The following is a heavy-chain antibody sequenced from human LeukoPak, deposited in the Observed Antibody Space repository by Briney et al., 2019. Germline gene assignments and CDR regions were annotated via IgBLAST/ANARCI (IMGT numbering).Heavy chain of an antibody. CDR3: ARFHISTGSFDF. Sequence: PSETLSLTRTVSGGSISSSSHYWGWIRQPPGKGLEWIGSIYYSGSTYYNPSLKSRVTISVDTSKNQFSLNLRSVTAADTAVYSCARFHISTGSFDFWGRGTLVTVSS. J-gene: IGHJ4*02. D-gene: IGHD3-9*01. CDR2: IYYSGST. V-gene: IGHV4-39*07. CDR1: GGSISSSSHY.